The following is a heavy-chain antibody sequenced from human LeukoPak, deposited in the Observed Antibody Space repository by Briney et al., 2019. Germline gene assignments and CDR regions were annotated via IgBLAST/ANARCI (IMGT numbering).Heavy chain of an antibody. J-gene: IGHJ4*02. CDR1: GFTFSSYG. D-gene: IGHD2-21*02. CDR2: ISYDGSNK. V-gene: IGHV3-30*18. CDR3: AKEYCGGDCWVFDY. Sequence: PGGSLRLSCAASGFTFSSYGMHWVRQAPGKRLEWVAFISYDGSNKYYADSVKGRFTISRDNSKNTLYLQMNSLRAEDTAVYYCAKEYCGGDCWVFDYWGQGTLVTVSS.